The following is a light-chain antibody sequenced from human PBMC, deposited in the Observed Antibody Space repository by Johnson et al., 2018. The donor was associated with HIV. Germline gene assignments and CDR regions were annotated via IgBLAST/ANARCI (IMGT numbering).Light chain of an antibody. V-gene: IGLV1-51*02. CDR1: SSNIGNNY. CDR2: ENN. CDR3: GTWDSSLSVLYV. Sequence: QSFLTQPPSVSAAPGQKVTISCSGSSSNIGNNYVSWYQQLPGTAPKLLIYENNKRPSGIPDRFSGSKSGTSATLGITGLQTGDEADYYCGTWDSSLSVLYVFGTGTKVAVL. J-gene: IGLJ1*01.